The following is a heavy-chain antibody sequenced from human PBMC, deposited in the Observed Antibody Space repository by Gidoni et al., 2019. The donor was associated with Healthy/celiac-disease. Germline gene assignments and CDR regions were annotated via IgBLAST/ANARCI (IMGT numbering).Heavy chain of an antibody. J-gene: IGHJ5*02. V-gene: IGHV4-31*03. Sequence: QVQLQESGPGLVKPSQTLSLTCTVSGGSISSGGYYWSWIRQHPGKGLEWIGYIYYSGSTYYNPSLKSRVTISVDTSKNQFSLKLSSVTAADTAVYYCARSPAEEWLVRLFDPWGQGTLVTVSS. CDR2: IYYSGST. CDR1: GGSISSGGYY. D-gene: IGHD6-19*01. CDR3: ARSPAEEWLVRLFDP.